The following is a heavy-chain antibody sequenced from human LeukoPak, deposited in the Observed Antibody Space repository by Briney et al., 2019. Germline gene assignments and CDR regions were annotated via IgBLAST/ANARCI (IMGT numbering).Heavy chain of an antibody. CDR2: IYYSGST. D-gene: IGHD2-15*01. J-gene: IGHJ4*02. CDR1: GGSISSSSYY. CDR3: ARHDRVGCSPNDY. V-gene: IGHV4-39*01. Sequence: PSETLSLTCTVSGGSISSSSYYWGWIRQPPGKGLEWIGSIYYSGSTYYNPSLKSRVTISVDTSKNQFSLKLSSVTAADTAVYYCARHDRVGCSPNDYWGQGTLVTVSS.